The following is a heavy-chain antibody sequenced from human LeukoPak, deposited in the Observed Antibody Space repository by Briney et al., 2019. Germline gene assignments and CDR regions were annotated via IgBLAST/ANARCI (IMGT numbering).Heavy chain of an antibody. Sequence: SETLSLTCAVYGGSFSGYYWSWIRQPPGKGLEWIGEINHSGSTNYNPSLKSRVNISVDTSKNQFSLKLSSVTAADTAVYYCAREKIVVVVAATVHFDYWGQGTLVTVSS. J-gene: IGHJ4*02. D-gene: IGHD2-15*01. V-gene: IGHV4-34*01. CDR1: GGSFSGYY. CDR3: AREKIVVVVAATVHFDY. CDR2: INHSGST.